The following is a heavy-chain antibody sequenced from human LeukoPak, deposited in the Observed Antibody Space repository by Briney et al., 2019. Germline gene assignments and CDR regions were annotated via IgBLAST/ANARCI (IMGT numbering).Heavy chain of an antibody. V-gene: IGHV3-23*01. CDR3: AKDWELLDY. CDR2: ISGSGGST. Sequence: ETLSLTCTVSGGSISSGGYYWSWVRQAPGKGLEWVSAISGSGGSTYYADSVKGRFTISRDNSKNTLYLQMNSLRAEDTAVYYCAKDWELLDYWGQGTLVTVSS. CDR1: GGSISSGGYY. J-gene: IGHJ4*02. D-gene: IGHD1-26*01.